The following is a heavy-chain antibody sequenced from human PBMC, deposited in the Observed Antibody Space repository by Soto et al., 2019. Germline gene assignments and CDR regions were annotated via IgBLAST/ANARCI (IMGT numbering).Heavy chain of an antibody. J-gene: IGHJ6*02. CDR1: GYTFTSYG. V-gene: IGHV1-18*01. D-gene: IGHD6-19*01. CDR3: GRPCAIGWYYYYGMDV. Sequence: ASVKVSCKASGYTFTSYGISWVRRAPGQGLEWMGWFRAHNGNTNYAQKLQGRVNMTTDTSTRPSYSELSSLRSGYTSVSYCGRPCAIGWYYYYGMDVWRQGTTATVSS. CDR2: FRAHNGNT.